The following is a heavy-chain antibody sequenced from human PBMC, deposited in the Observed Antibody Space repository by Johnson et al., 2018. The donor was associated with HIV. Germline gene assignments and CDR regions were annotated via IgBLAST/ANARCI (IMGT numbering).Heavy chain of an antibody. V-gene: IGHV3-30*02. J-gene: IGHJ3*02. CDR2: IRYDGSNK. Sequence: VQLVESGGGVVQPGRSLRLSCAASGFTFSDYGMHWVRQAPGKGLEWVAFIRYDGSNKYYADSVKGRFTISRDNSKNTLYLQMNSLRAEDTAVYYCAKDSTYYDSGGAFDIWGQGTMVTVSS. CDR3: AKDSTYYDSGGAFDI. D-gene: IGHD3-3*01. CDR1: GFTFSDYG.